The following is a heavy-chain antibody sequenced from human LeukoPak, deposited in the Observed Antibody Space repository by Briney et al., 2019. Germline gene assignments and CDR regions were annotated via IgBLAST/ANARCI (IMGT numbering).Heavy chain of an antibody. CDR3: ARRLYSSSWSSFDY. Sequence: GGSLRLSCAASGFTVSSNYMSWVRQAPGKGLEWVSVIYSGGSTYYADSVKGRFNISRDNSKNTLYLQMNSLRAEDTAVYYCARRLYSSSWSSFDYWGQGTLVTVSS. V-gene: IGHV3-53*01. D-gene: IGHD6-13*01. J-gene: IGHJ4*02. CDR1: GFTVSSNY. CDR2: IYSGGST.